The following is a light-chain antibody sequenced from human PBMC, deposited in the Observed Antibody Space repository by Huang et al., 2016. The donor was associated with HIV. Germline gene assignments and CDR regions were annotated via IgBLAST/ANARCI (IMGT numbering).Light chain of an antibody. CDR3: QQSYATSYT. CDR2: SAS. J-gene: IGKJ2*01. V-gene: IGKV1-39*01. CDR1: QSIATY. Sequence: DIQMTQSPSSLSASVGDRVTITCRASQSIATYRNWYQQTPGKAPKLQIYSASKLHSGVPSRFSGGGSGTDFTLTISSLQPEDFATYYCQQSYATSYTFGRGTSLEIK.